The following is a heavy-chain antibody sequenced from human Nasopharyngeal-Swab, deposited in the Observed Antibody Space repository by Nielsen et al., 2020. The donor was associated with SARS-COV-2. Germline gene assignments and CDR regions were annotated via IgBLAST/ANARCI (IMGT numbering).Heavy chain of an antibody. CDR1: GYTFTSYD. Sequence: ASVQASCKASGYTFTSYDINWVRQATGQGLEWMGWMNPNSGNTGYAQKFQGRVTMTRNTSISTAYMELSSLRSEDTAVYYCARGRGGWFGELFDYWGQGTLVTVSS. D-gene: IGHD3-10*01. CDR3: ARGRGGWFGELFDY. CDR2: MNPNSGNT. J-gene: IGHJ4*02. V-gene: IGHV1-8*01.